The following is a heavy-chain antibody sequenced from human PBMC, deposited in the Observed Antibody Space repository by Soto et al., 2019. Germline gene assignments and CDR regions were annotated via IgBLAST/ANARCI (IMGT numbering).Heavy chain of an antibody. CDR2: INHSGST. V-gene: IGHV4-34*01. CDR1: GGSFSGYY. J-gene: IGHJ5*02. CDR3: ARAGVRGVIITEPNWFDP. D-gene: IGHD3-10*01. Sequence: PSETLSLTCAVYGGSFSGYYWSWIRQPPGKGLEWIGEINHSGSTNYNPSLKSRVTISVDTSKNQFSLKLSSVTAADTAVYYCARAGVRGVIITEPNWFDPWGQGTLVTVSS.